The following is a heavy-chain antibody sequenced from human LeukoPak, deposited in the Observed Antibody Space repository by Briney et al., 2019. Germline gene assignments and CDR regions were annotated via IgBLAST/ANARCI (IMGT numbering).Heavy chain of an antibody. J-gene: IGHJ4*02. D-gene: IGHD3-22*01. CDR3: ARGAHYHDSSQGYDY. CDR1: GYTFTGYY. Sequence: GASVKVSCKASGYTFTGYYMHWVRQAPGQGLEWMGWINTNSGGTNYAQKFQGRVTMTRDTSISTAYMELSRLRSDDTAVYYCARGAHYHDSSQGYDYWGQGTLVTVSS. V-gene: IGHV1-2*02. CDR2: INTNSGGT.